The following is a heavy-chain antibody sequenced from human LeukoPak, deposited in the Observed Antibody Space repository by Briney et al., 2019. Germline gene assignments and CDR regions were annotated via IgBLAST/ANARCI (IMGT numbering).Heavy chain of an antibody. CDR1: GFTFSSYY. J-gene: IGHJ3*02. Sequence: GGSLRLSCAASGFTFSSYYINWVRQAPGKGLEWVSSITSSSSYIYYVDSVKGRFTVSRDNAKNSLYLQMNSLRADDTAVYYCARDGTGYYDSTGYRSGAFDIWGQGTMVTVSS. V-gene: IGHV3-21*01. D-gene: IGHD3-22*01. CDR3: ARDGTGYYDSTGYRSGAFDI. CDR2: ITSSSSYI.